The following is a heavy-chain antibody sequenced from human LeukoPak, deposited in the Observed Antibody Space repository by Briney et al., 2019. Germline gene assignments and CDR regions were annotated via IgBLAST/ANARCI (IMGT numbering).Heavy chain of an antibody. Sequence: GGSLRLSCAASGLTFSNAWMTWVRQAPGKGLEWVGRIKSKSDGGTTYYTAPVKRRFTISRDDSKNTLYLQMNSLKTEDTAVYYCTTGNDAYWGQGTLVTVSS. CDR1: GLTFSNAW. J-gene: IGHJ4*02. V-gene: IGHV3-15*01. CDR3: TTGNDAY. D-gene: IGHD1-1*01. CDR2: IKSKSDGGTT.